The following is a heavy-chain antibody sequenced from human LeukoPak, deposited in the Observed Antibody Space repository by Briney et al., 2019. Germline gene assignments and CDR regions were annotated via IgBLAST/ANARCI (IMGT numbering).Heavy chain of an antibody. CDR3: AKVPYGGSEVYYYYYMDV. V-gene: IGHV3-23*01. J-gene: IGHJ6*03. CDR2: ISGSGGST. Sequence: GGSLRLSCAASGFTFSSSAMSWVRQAPGKGLEWVSSISGSGGSTYYADSVKGRFTISRDNSKNTLYLQMNSLRAEDTAVYYCAKVPYGGSEVYYYYYMDVWGKGTTATISS. D-gene: IGHD4-23*01. CDR1: GFTFSSSA.